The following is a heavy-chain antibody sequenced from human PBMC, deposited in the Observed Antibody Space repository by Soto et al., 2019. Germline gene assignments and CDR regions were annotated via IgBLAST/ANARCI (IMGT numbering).Heavy chain of an antibody. CDR2: IDPSDSYT. J-gene: IGHJ6*03. V-gene: IGHV5-10-1*01. Sequence: GESLKISCKGSGYSFTSYWISWVRQMPGKGLEWMGRIDPSDSYTNYSPSFQGHVTISADKSISTAYLQWSSLRASDTAMYYCARHSVRQKGYYYYYYYMDVWGKGTTVTVSS. CDR3: ARHSVRQKGYYYYYYYMDV. CDR1: GYSFTSYW. D-gene: IGHD3-10*01.